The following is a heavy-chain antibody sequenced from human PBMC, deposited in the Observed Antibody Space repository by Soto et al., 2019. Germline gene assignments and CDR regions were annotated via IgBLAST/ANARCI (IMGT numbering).Heavy chain of an antibody. CDR3: ARVGAAAGLYYYYYGMDV. CDR1: GGSISSYY. D-gene: IGHD6-13*01. V-gene: IGHV4-59*01. Sequence: QVQLQESGPGLVKPSETLSLTCTVSGGSISSYYWSWIRQPPGKGLEWIGYIYYSGSTNYNPSLKSRVTISVGTSKNQFSLKLSSVTAADTAVYYCARVGAAAGLYYYYYGMDVWGQGTTVTVSS. CDR2: IYYSGST. J-gene: IGHJ6*02.